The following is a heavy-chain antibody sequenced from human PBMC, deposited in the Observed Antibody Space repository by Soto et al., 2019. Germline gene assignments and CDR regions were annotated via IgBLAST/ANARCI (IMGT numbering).Heavy chain of an antibody. D-gene: IGHD2-15*01. Sequence: PGGSLRLSCAASGFTFSSYAMSWVRQAPGKGLEWVSAISGSGGTTYYADSVQSRFTISRDNSKNTLYLQMNSLRAEDTAVYYCAKDGRYCSSSSCKKVDYWGQGILVTVSS. CDR3: AKDGRYCSSSSCKKVDY. V-gene: IGHV3-23*01. CDR2: ISGSGGTT. CDR1: GFTFSSYA. J-gene: IGHJ4*02.